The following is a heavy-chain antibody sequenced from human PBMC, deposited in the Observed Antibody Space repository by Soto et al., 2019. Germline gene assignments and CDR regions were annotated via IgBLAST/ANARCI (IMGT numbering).Heavy chain of an antibody. J-gene: IGHJ4*02. Sequence: GESLKISCQGSGYNFSNFWIRWVRQMPGKGLEWMGIIYPGDSDIRYSPSLQGQVTISADKSISTAYLQWRTLKASDTAQYYCARTPVVGGINEGYFDYWGQGTPVTVSS. D-gene: IGHD3-10*01. V-gene: IGHV5-51*01. CDR3: ARTPVVGGINEGYFDY. CDR2: IYPGDSDI. CDR1: GYNFSNFW.